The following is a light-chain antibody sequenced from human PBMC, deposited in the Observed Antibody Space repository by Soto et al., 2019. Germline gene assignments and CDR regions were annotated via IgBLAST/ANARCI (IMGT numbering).Light chain of an antibody. CDR2: GAF. CDR1: QSVSSSY. J-gene: IGKJ3*01. CDR3: QQYGSSPLFT. V-gene: IGKV3-20*01. Sequence: EMVLTQSPGTLSLSPGERATLSCRASQSVSSSYLAWYQQKPGQAPRLLIYGAFSRAAGIPDRVSGSGSERHFTLTISRLEHEDFAVYYCQQYGSSPLFTFGPGTKVDIK.